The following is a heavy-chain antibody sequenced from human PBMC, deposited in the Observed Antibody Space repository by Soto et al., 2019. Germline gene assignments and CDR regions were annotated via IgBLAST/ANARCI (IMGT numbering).Heavy chain of an antibody. CDR3: AKAHYYGSGSYYNEPYYYGMDV. Sequence: LRLSCAASGFTFSSYAMSWVRQAPGKGLEWVSAISGSGGSTYYADSVKGRFTISRDNSKNTLYLQMNSLRAEDTAVYYCAKAHYYGSGSYYNEPYYYGMDVWGQGTTVTVSS. CDR1: GFTFSSYA. CDR2: ISGSGGST. D-gene: IGHD3-10*01. J-gene: IGHJ6*02. V-gene: IGHV3-23*01.